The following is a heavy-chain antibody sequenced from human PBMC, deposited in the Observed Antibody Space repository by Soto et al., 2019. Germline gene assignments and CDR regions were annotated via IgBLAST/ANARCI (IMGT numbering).Heavy chain of an antibody. J-gene: IGHJ4*02. CDR1: GFTFSSYW. CDR3: ARSTPGHFEY. Sequence: GWSLRLSCAASGFTFSSYWMALVRQAPGKRLEFVADIKQDGSETYYLDSVKGRFTISRDNAKNSLSLQMDSLTAEDTAVYYCARSTPGHFEYWGQGTLVTVSS. V-gene: IGHV3-7*03. D-gene: IGHD2-15*01. CDR2: IKQDGSET.